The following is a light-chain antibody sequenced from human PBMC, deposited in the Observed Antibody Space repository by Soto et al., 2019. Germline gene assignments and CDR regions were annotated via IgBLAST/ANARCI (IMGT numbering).Light chain of an antibody. Sequence: QSALTQPASVSGSPGQSITISCTGTASDIGGYNYVSWYQQHPGRAPQLMIYEVSNRPSGVSYRFSGSKSGNTASLTISGLQAEDEADYSCSSYATSSTLVFGGGTKLTVL. CDR3: SSYATSSTLV. CDR1: ASDIGGYNY. CDR2: EVS. V-gene: IGLV2-14*01. J-gene: IGLJ2*01.